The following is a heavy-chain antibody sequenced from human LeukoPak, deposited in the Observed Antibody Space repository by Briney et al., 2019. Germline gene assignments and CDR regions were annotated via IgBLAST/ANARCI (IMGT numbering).Heavy chain of an antibody. D-gene: IGHD4-11*01. CDR2: MNPNSGNT. V-gene: IGHV1-8*01. CDR1: GYTFTSYD. Sequence: ASVTVSFKASGYTFTSYDINWVRPPTGQGLEGMGWMNPNSGNTGYAQKFQGRVTMTRNTSISTAYMELSSLRSEDTAVYYCARGGVSYSAYYYYYYMDVWGKGTTVTVSS. CDR3: ARGGVSYSAYYYYYYMDV. J-gene: IGHJ6*03.